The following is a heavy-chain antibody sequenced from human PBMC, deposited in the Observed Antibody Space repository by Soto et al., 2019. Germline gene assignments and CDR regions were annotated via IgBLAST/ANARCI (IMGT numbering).Heavy chain of an antibody. J-gene: IGHJ6*01. V-gene: IGHV3-74*01. Sequence: GGSLRLSCAASGFSFSSYWMHWVRQVPGKGLVWVARMNEDGGTTDYADSVKGRFTISRDNAKNTLYLQMNSLRVEDTAVYYCPSELSGLANVWGEGATVSVSS. CDR1: GFSFSSYW. CDR2: MNEDGGTT. CDR3: PSELSGLANV. D-gene: IGHD3-9*01.